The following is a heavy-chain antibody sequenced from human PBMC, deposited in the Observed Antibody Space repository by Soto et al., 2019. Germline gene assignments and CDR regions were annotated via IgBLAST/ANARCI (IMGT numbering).Heavy chain of an antibody. Sequence: QVQLQESGPGLVKPSGTLSLTCAVSGGSISSSYWWSWVRQPPGKGLEWIGEIYHTGSTNYNPSLKRRVTISVDTSKDQFSLKLSSVTAAGTAMFYCARMNWGSPVEYWGQGTLVTVSS. CDR1: GGSISSSYW. J-gene: IGHJ4*02. D-gene: IGHD7-27*01. CDR3: ARMNWGSPVEY. V-gene: IGHV4-4*02. CDR2: IYHTGST.